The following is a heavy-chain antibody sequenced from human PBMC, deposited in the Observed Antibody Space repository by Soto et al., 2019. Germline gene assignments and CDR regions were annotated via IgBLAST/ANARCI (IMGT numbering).Heavy chain of an antibody. J-gene: IGHJ6*02. CDR2: INAGNGNT. V-gene: IGHV1-3*01. D-gene: IGHD3-3*02. CDR1: GYTFTSYA. Sequence: ASVKVSCKASGYTFTSYAMHWVRQAPGQRLEWMGWINAGNGNTKYSQKFQGRVPITRDTSASTAYMELSSLRSEDTAVYYCARVLAHYYYYGMDVWGQGTTVTVSS. CDR3: ARVLAHYYYYGMDV.